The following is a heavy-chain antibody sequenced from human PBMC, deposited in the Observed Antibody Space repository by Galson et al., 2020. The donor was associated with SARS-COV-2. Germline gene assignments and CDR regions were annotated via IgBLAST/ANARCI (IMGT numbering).Heavy chain of an antibody. CDR3: ARTRVLLSEWGLRITDVGDGGGGEFDF. CDR2: IKQDGREK. CDR1: GFTFSSYW. D-gene: IGHD1-26*01. J-gene: IGHJ4*02. V-gene: IGHV3-7*01. Sequence: GGSLRLSCAASGFTFSSYWMSWVRQAPGKGLEWVANIKQDGREKYYVDSVKGRFTISRDNAKNSLYLQMNSLRAEDTAVYYCARTRVLLSEWGLRITDVGDGGGGEFDFWVQGTLVTVAS.